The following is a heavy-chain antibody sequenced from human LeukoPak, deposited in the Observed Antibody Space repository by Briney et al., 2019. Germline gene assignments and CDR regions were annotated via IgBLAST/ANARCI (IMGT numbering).Heavy chain of an antibody. CDR1: GFTFSSYA. V-gene: IGHV3-7*01. D-gene: IGHD1-1*01. Sequence: QTGGSLRLSCAASGFTFSSYAMSWVRQAPGKGLEWLANIKQDGSDKQYVDSVKGRFAISRDNAKTSVYLQMNSLRAEDTAVYYCVSTTRSSPFDNWGQGTLVTVSS. CDR2: IKQDGSDK. J-gene: IGHJ4*02. CDR3: VSTTRSSPFDN.